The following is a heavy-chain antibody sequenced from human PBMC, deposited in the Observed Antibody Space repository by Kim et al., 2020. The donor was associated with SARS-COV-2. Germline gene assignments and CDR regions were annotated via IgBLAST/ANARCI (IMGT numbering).Heavy chain of an antibody. CDR2: IIPIFGTA. D-gene: IGHD3-10*01. J-gene: IGHJ6*02. CDR3: ARAHGTEFGEVDYGMDV. Sequence: SVKVSCKASGGTFSSYAISWVRQAPGQGLEWMGGIIPIFGTANYAQKFQGRVTITADESTSTAYMELSSLRSEDTAVYYCARAHGTEFGEVDYGMDVWGQGTTVTVSS. V-gene: IGHV1-69*13. CDR1: GGTFSSYA.